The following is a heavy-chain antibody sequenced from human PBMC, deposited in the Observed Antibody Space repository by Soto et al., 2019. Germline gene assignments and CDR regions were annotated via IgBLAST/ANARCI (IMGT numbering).Heavy chain of an antibody. V-gene: IGHV1-18*01. CDR3: ARDSFEHTAMVTWAFDI. CDR1: GYTFTSYG. CDR2: ISAYNGDT. J-gene: IGHJ3*02. Sequence: GQLVQSGAEVKRPGDSVKVSCRASGYTFTSYGIGWVRQAPGQGLEWMGWISAYNGDTKLSQKFEARVSMTTDTTTNTAYMELRRLRSDDTADYYCARDSFEHTAMVTWAFDIWGQGTMVTVSS. D-gene: IGHD5-18*01.